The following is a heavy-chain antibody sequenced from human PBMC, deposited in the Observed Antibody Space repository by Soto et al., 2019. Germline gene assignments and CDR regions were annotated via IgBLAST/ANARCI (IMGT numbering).Heavy chain of an antibody. CDR1: GFSLTTSGVG. J-gene: IGHJ4*02. D-gene: IGHD3-3*01. V-gene: IGHV2-5*02. Sequence: QITLNESGPTVVRPTETLTLTCRFSGFSLTTSGVGVGWIRQSPGKAPEWLALIYWDDDKRYRASLNSRLTITKDTSKNQVVLTVSDLDPTDTATYYCAHRVLRTVFGLVTTTAIYFDFWGQGTPVAVSS. CDR3: AHRVLRTVFGLVTTTAIYFDF. CDR2: IYWDDDK.